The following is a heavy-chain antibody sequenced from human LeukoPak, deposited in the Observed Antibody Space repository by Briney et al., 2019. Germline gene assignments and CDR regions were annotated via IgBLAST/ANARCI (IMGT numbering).Heavy chain of an antibody. CDR2: VTYDGSNQ. J-gene: IGHJ4*02. Sequence: GGSLRLSCAASGFTFNNYAIHWVRQAPGKGLEWVAVVTYDGSNQYYADSVKGRFTVSRDNSRSTVNLQMNSLRGEDTAVYYCARAPVRGAVAGVDYWGQGTLVTVSS. CDR1: GFTFNNYA. V-gene: IGHV3-30-3*01. D-gene: IGHD6-19*01. CDR3: ARAPVRGAVAGVDY.